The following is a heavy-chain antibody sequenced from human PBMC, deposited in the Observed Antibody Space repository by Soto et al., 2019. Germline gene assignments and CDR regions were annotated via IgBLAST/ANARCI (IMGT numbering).Heavy chain of an antibody. CDR2: IGGTDTFT. Sequence: EVQLVDSGGGLVKPGESLRLSCVASGFTFKNYNMNWVRQAPGKGLEWVSSIGGTDTFTYYADSVKGRFSISRDNAKSSLFLQMNSLRAEDTAVYFCVRDVSLFGLTRWGQGTLVTVSS. CDR3: VRDVSLFGLTR. V-gene: IGHV3-21*01. CDR1: GFTFKNYN. J-gene: IGHJ4*02. D-gene: IGHD2-21*01.